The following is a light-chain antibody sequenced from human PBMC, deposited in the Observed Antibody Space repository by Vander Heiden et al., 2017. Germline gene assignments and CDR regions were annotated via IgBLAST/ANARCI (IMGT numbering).Light chain of an antibody. V-gene: IGLV5-45*02. J-gene: IGLJ3*02. Sequence: QAVLTQPSSLSASPGASASLTSTFRSDINVRGSRMFWYHQWQGSPPHYLLTYKSDADKQQGSGVPSRFSGSKDASANAGILRISGLQSDDEGDYYCMIWHSNAWVFGGGTKLTVL. CDR3: MIWHSNAWV. CDR1: SDINVRGSR. CDR2: YKSDADK.